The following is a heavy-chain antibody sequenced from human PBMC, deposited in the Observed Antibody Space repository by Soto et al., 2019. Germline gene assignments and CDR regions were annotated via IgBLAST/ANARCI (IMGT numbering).Heavy chain of an antibody. V-gene: IGHV4-31*03. CDR3: ARSGKNVLRYFDWFIDY. J-gene: IGHJ4*02. CDR2: IYYSGST. D-gene: IGHD3-9*01. CDR1: GGSISSGGYY. Sequence: QVQLQESGPGLVKPSQTLSLTCTVSGGSISSGGYYWSWIRQHPGKGLEGIGYIYYSGSTYYNPSLKSRVTISVDTSKNQFSLKLSSVTAADTAVYYCARSGKNVLRYFDWFIDYWGQGTLVTVSS.